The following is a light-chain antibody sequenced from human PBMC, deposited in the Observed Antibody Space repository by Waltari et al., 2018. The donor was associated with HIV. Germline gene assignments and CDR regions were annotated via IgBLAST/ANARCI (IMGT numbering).Light chain of an antibody. J-gene: IGLJ2*01. CDR2: DTN. CDR1: SGPVTSCHY. Sequence: QAVVTQEPAMTVSPGGTVTLTCGSSSGPVTSCHYPHWFQQKPGQAPRALIYDTNNKHSWTPARFSGSLLGGKAALTLSGAQPEDEADYFCLLSYSGARPAIFGGGTKLSVL. CDR3: LLSYSGARPAI. V-gene: IGLV7-46*01.